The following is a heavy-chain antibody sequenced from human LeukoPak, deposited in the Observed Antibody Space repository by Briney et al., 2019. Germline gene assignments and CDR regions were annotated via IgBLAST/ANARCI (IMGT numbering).Heavy chain of an antibody. CDR1: GFIVSGSY. V-gene: IGHV3-53*04. D-gene: IGHD6-19*01. CDR3: ARGPKSGYSSGLPQLDV. CDR2: IYSGGST. J-gene: IGHJ6*02. Sequence: GGSLRLSCGGFGFIVSGSYMSWVRQAPGKGLEWVSVIYSGGSTYYADSVKGRFTISRHNSKNTLYLQMNSLRAEDTAVYYCARGPKSGYSSGLPQLDVWGQGTTVTVSS.